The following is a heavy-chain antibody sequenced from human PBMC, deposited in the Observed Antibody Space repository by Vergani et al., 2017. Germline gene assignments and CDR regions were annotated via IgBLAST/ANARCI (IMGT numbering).Heavy chain of an antibody. CDR2: ISSSSSTI. V-gene: IGHV3-48*04. CDR3: ARDPAGVLDYGDYVQEFDY. J-gene: IGHJ4*02. Sequence: EVQLVESGGGLVQPGRSLRLSCAASGFTFSSYSMNWVRQAPGKGLEWVSSISSSSSTIYYADSVKGRFTISRDNAKNSLYLQMNSLRAEDTAVYYCARDPAGVLDYGDYVQEFDYWGQGTLVTVSS. D-gene: IGHD4-17*01. CDR1: GFTFSSYS.